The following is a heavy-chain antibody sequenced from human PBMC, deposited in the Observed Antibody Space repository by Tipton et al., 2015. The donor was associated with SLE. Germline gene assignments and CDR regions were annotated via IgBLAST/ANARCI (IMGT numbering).Heavy chain of an antibody. J-gene: IGHJ4*02. CDR1: GFTFTSSA. CDR3: AASGDHGECFDY. V-gene: IGHV1-58*02. Sequence: QLVQSGAEVKKPGTSVKFSCKASGFTFTSSAMQWVRQARGQRLEWIGWIVVGSGNTNYAQKFQERVTITRDMSTSTAYMELSSLRSEDTAVYYGAASGDHGECFDYWGQGTLVTVSS. D-gene: IGHD4-17*01. CDR2: IVVGSGNT.